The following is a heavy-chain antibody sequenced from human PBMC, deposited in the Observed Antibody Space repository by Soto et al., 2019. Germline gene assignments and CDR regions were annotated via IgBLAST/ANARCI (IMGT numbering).Heavy chain of an antibody. CDR3: ARDPQDYYGSGSYFHY. CDR1: GFTFSSYA. V-gene: IGHV3-30-3*01. Sequence: QVQLVESGGGVVQPGRSLRLSCAASGFTFSSYAMHWVRQAPGKGLEWVAVISYDGSNKYYADSVKGRFTISRDNSKNTLYLQMNSLRAEDTAVYYCARDPQDYYGSGSYFHYWGQGTLVTVSS. J-gene: IGHJ4*02. CDR2: ISYDGSNK. D-gene: IGHD3-10*01.